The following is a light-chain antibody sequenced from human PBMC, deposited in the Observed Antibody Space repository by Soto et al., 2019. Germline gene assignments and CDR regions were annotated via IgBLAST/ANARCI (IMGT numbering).Light chain of an antibody. V-gene: IGKV3-11*01. CDR2: DVS. CDR3: QQRSDWTLT. Sequence: EIVLTQSPATLSLSPWERATLSCRASQSVTSYLAWYQQKPGQAPRLLIYDVSNRASGIPARFSGSGSETDFTLTISSLEPEDFAVYYCQQRSDWTLTFGQGTRLEIK. CDR1: QSVTSY. J-gene: IGKJ5*01.